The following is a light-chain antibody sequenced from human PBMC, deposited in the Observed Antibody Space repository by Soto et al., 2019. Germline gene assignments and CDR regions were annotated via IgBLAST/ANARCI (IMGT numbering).Light chain of an antibody. V-gene: IGKV3-15*01. CDR1: QSVSSD. Sequence: IVTTQGPATLSGSPAERATLSCSASQSVSSDLAWYHQKPGQAPRLLIYGASTRATGIPARFSGSGSGTEFTLTINILQSEDFAVYYCHQYNNSPRTFGQGTKVDIK. J-gene: IGKJ1*01. CDR3: HQYNNSPRT. CDR2: GAS.